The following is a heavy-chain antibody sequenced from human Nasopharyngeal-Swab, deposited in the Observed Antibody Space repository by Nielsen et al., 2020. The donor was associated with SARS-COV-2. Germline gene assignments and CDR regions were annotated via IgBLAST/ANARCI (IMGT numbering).Heavy chain of an antibody. V-gene: IGHV3-21*01. Sequence: VRQAPGKGLEWVSSISSSSSYIYYADSVKGRFTISRDNAKSSLYLQMNSLRAEDTAVYYCARLQWLDTGIDAFDIWGQGTMVTVSS. D-gene: IGHD6-19*01. CDR3: ARLQWLDTGIDAFDI. J-gene: IGHJ3*02. CDR2: ISSSSSYI.